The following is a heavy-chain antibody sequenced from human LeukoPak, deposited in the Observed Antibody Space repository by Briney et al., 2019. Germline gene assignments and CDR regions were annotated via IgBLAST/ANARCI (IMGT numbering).Heavy chain of an antibody. CDR2: INAGNGNT. Sequence: ASVKVSCKASGYTFTSYAMHWVRQAPGQRLEWMGWINAGNGNTKYSQKFQGRVTITRDTSASTAYMELSSLRSEDMAVYYCARDGAPYCGGDCLLGYWGQGTLVTVSS. J-gene: IGHJ4*02. CDR1: GYTFTSYA. CDR3: ARDGAPYCGGDCLLGY. D-gene: IGHD2-21*02. V-gene: IGHV1-3*01.